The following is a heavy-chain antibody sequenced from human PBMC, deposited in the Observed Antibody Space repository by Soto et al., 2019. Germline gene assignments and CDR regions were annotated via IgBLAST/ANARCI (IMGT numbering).Heavy chain of an antibody. CDR3: ARGVTYYYDSSGYGGSNWFDP. CDR1: GYTFTSYY. Sequence: ASEKVSCKASGYTFTSYYMNWVRQAPGPGLEWMGWINPNSGGTNYAQKFQGRVTMTGHTSISTAYMELSRLRSDDTAVYYCARGVTYYYDSSGYGGSNWFDPWGQGTLVTVS. CDR2: INPNSGGT. J-gene: IGHJ5*02. D-gene: IGHD3-22*01. V-gene: IGHV1-2*02.